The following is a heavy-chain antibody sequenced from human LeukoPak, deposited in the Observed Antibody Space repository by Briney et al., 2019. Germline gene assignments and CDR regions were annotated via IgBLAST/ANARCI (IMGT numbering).Heavy chain of an antibody. CDR3: ARGTDLSGSYYNGFWFDP. CDR2: IYPGDSDT. V-gene: IGHV5-51*01. CDR1: GYSFTSYW. Sequence: PGESLKISCKGSGYSFTSYWIGWVRQMPGKGLEWMGIIYPGDSDTRYSPSFQGQVTISADKSISTAYLQWSSLKASDTAMYYCARGTDLSGSYYNGFWFDPWGQGTLVTVSS. D-gene: IGHD3-10*01. J-gene: IGHJ5*02.